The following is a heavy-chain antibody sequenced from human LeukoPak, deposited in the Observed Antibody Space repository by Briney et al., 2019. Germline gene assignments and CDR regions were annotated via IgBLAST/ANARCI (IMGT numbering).Heavy chain of an antibody. CDR1: GYTFTSYA. D-gene: IGHD4-17*01. CDR3: ASDDYGDYSFDY. CDR2: INPSGGST. J-gene: IGHJ4*02. Sequence: ASVKVSCKASGYTFTSYAMNWVRQAPGQGLEWMGIINPSGGSTSYAQKFQGRVTMTRDMSTSTVYMELSSLRSEDTAVYYCASDDYGDYSFDYWGQGTLVTVSS. V-gene: IGHV1-46*01.